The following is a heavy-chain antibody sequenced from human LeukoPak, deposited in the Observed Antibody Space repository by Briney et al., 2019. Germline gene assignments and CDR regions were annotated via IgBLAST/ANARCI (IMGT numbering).Heavy chain of an antibody. CDR3: ARRDDYGDYLFDY. CDR2: IYYSGST. Sequence: SETLSLTCTVSGGSISSSSYYWDWIRQPPGKGLEWIGSIYYSGSTYYNPSLKSRVTISVDTSKNQFSLKLSSVTAADTAVYYCARRDDYGDYLFDYWGQGTLVTVSS. CDR1: GGSISSSSYY. V-gene: IGHV4-39*01. J-gene: IGHJ4*02. D-gene: IGHD4-17*01.